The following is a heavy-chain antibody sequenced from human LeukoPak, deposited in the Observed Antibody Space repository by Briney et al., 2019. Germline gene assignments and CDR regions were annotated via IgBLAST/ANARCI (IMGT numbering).Heavy chain of an antibody. D-gene: IGHD3-3*01. CDR2: IYTSGST. J-gene: IGHJ5*02. Sequence: PSETLSLTCTVSGGSISSYYWSWIRQPAGNGLELIGRIYTSGSTNYNPSLKSRVTMSVDTSKNQFSLKLSSVTAADTAVYYCARDLNSRAYYDFWSGYSDPNWFDPWGQGTLVTVSS. CDR3: ARDLNSRAYYDFWSGYSDPNWFDP. CDR1: GGSISSYY. V-gene: IGHV4-4*07.